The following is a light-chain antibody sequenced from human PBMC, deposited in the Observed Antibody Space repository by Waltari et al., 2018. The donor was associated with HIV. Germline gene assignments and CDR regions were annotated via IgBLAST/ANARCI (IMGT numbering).Light chain of an antibody. CDR2: DVS. CDR1: SSDPGGFKS. J-gene: IGLJ2*01. V-gene: IGLV2-14*03. Sequence: QSALTQPASVSGSPGQSITIPCTGTSSDPGGFKSVSWYQQSPGKAPKLIIYDVSYRPSGVSNRFSGSKSGNTASLTISGLQAEDEADYYCGSSMTNVNMDVFGGGTKLTVL. CDR3: GSSMTNVNMDV.